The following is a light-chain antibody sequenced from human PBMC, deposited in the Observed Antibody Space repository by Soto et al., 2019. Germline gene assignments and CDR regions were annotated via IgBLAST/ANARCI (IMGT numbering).Light chain of an antibody. CDR1: QSISRW. CDR3: QQYNNYSRLYT. V-gene: IGKV1-5*01. CDR2: DAS. J-gene: IGKJ2*01. Sequence: DIQMTQSPSTLSASVGDRVTITCRASQSISRWLAWYQQKPGKAPKLLIFDASTLETGVPSRFSGSGSGTEFTLTINNLQPDDFATYYCQQYNNYSRLYTFGQGTELEIK.